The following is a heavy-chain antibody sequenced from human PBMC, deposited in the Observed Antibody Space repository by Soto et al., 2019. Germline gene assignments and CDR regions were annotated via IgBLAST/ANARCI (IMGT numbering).Heavy chain of an antibody. CDR1: GFTVSSSY. J-gene: IGHJ3*02. CDR3: AGGWRVDAFDI. D-gene: IGHD3-3*01. Sequence: EVQLVESGGGLVQPGGSLRLSCAASGFTVSSSYMSYVRQAPGKGLEWVSVIYSGGSTFYADSVKGRFTISRHNSNNTLYLQMNSLRAEDTAVYYCAGGWRVDAFDIWGQGTMVTVSS. CDR2: IYSGGST. V-gene: IGHV3-53*04.